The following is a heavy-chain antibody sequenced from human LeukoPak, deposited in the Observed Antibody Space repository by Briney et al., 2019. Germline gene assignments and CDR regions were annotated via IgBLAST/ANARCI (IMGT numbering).Heavy chain of an antibody. J-gene: IGHJ3*02. V-gene: IGHV3-74*01. CDR2: TNSDGSDT. Sequence: GGSLRLSCAASGFTFSSYWMHWVRQAPGKGLVWVSRTNSDGSDTCYADSVRGRFTISRDNAKNTLYLQMNSLRAEDTAVYYCARLTYIWNFDDFDIWGQGTMVTVSS. CDR1: GFTFSSYW. CDR3: ARLTYIWNFDDFDI. D-gene: IGHD1-1*01.